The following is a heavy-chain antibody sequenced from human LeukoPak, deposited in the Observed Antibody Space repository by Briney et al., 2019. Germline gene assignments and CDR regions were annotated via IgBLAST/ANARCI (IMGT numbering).Heavy chain of an antibody. V-gene: IGHV1-69*05. J-gene: IGHJ4*02. CDR1: GGTFSSYA. Sequence: SVKVSCKASGGTFSSYAISWVRQAPGQGLEWMGRVIPIFGTANYAQKFQGRVTITTDESTSTAYMELSSLRSEDTAVYYCARGRLDYYDRSGYYPPDYWGQGTLVTVSS. D-gene: IGHD3-22*01. CDR2: VIPIFGTA. CDR3: ARGRLDYYDRSGYYPPDY.